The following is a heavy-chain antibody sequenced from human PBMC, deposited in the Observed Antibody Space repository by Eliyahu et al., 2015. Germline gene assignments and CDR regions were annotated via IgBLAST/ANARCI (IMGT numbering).Heavy chain of an antibody. D-gene: IGHD4-23*01. CDR2: ISYDGSNK. CDR1: XFTFXSYG. CDR3: AKDYGGNSFDY. J-gene: IGHJ4*02. V-gene: IGHV3-30*18. Sequence: QVQLVESGGGVVQPGRSLXLSCAXSXFTFXSYGMHWVRQAPGKGLEWXAVISYDGSNKYYADSVKGRFTISRDNSKNTLYLQMNSLRAEDTAVYYCAKDYGGNSFDYWGQGTLVTVSS.